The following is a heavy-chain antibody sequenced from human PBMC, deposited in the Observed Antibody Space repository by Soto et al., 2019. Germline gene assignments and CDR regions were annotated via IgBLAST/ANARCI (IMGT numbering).Heavy chain of an antibody. D-gene: IGHD2-15*01. V-gene: IGHV4-34*01. CDR1: GGSFSGYY. Sequence: SETLSLTCAVYGGSFSGYYWSWIRQPPGKGLEWIGEINHSGSTNYNPSLKSRVTISVDTSKNQFSLKLSSVTAADPAVYYCARHGQWWYYFDYWGQGTLVTVSS. CDR3: ARHGQWWYYFDY. CDR2: INHSGST. J-gene: IGHJ4*02.